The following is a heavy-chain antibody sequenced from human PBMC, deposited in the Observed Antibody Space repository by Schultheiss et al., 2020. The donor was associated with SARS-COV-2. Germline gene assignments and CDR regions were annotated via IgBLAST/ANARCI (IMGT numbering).Heavy chain of an antibody. D-gene: IGHD4-17*01. CDR2: VWNDASNK. CDR1: GFTFTNHG. J-gene: IGHJ3*02. Sequence: GESLKISCAASGFTFTNHGMHWVRQAPGKGLEWVAVVWNDASNKYYVDSVKGRFTISRDNSKNTLFLQMNSLRAEDTAVYYCASTGRDYGDAFDIWGQGTMVTVSS. V-gene: IGHV3-33*01. CDR3: ASTGRDYGDAFDI.